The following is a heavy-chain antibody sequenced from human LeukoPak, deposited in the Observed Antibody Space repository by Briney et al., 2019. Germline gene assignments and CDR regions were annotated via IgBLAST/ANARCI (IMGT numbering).Heavy chain of an antibody. V-gene: IGHV4-4*07. J-gene: IGHJ4*02. CDR2: IYTSGST. CDR1: GASISSYY. CDR3: ARGTPRGALNY. Sequence: SETLPLTCTVSGASISSYYGSWVRQPAGKGLEWIGRIYTSGSTNYNPSLKSRVTMSVDTSKNQFSLKLSSVTAADTAVYYCARGTPRGALNYWGQGTLVTVSS. D-gene: IGHD3-10*01.